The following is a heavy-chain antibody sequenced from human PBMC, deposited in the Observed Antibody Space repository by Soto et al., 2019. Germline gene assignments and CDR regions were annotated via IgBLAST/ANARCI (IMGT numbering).Heavy chain of an antibody. CDR3: ARGSYCGGGCYGAAFDI. V-gene: IGHV3-53*01. D-gene: IGHD2-21*02. CDR2: VYSGGNT. J-gene: IGHJ3*02. CDR1: GFTVSSSY. Sequence: GESLKISCAASGFTVSSSYMSWVRQAPGKGLEWVSIVYSGGNTYYTDSVKGRFTISRDSSKNTLYLQMNSLRAEDTAVYYCARGSYCGGGCYGAAFDIWGQGTMVTVSS.